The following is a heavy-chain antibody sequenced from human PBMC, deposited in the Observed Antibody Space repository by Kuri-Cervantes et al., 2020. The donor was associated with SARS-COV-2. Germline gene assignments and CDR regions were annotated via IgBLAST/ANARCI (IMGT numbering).Heavy chain of an antibody. Sequence: ASVKVSCKASGYTFTSYDINWVRQATGQGLEWMGWMNPNSGSTGYAQKFQGRVTMTRNTSISTAYMELSSLRSEDTAVYYCARALPEGRFGELIYYFDYWGQGTLVTVSS. CDR1: GYTFTSYD. CDR2: MNPNSGST. CDR3: ARALPEGRFGELIYYFDY. D-gene: IGHD3-10*01. V-gene: IGHV1-8*02. J-gene: IGHJ4*02.